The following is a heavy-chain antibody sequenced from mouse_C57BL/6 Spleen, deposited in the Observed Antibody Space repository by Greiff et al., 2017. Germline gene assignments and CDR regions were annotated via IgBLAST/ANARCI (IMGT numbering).Heavy chain of an antibody. V-gene: IGHV5-9-1*02. J-gene: IGHJ2*01. Sequence: EVKLVESGEGLVKPGGSLKLSCAASGFTFSSYAMSWVRQTPEKRLEWVAYISSGGDYIYYADTVKGRFTISRDNARNTLYLQMSSLKSEDTAMYYCTRDGGYYPYFDYWGQGTTLTVSS. CDR1: GFTFSSYA. D-gene: IGHD2-3*01. CDR2: ISSGGDYI. CDR3: TRDGGYYPYFDY.